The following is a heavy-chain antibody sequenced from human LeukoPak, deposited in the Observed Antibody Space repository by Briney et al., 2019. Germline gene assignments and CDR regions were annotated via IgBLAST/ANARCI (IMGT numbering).Heavy chain of an antibody. V-gene: IGHV1-46*01. Sequence: ASVKVSCKASGYPFISYYIHWVRQAPGQGLEWMGMINPNHGGTSYGQKFQGRVTMTTDTSTSTVYMELSSLTSEDTAVYSCARGNGYWAPLSYWGQGTLVTVSS. CDR1: GYPFISYY. CDR2: INPNHGGT. D-gene: IGHD2-8*02. J-gene: IGHJ4*02. CDR3: ARGNGYWAPLSY.